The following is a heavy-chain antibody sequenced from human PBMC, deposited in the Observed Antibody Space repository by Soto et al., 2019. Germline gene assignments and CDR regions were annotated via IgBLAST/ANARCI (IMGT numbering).Heavy chain of an antibody. CDR1: GFTFSDYY. CDR3: AREAPDKYCSSTSCPKGGMDV. Sequence: QVQLVESGGGLVKPGGSLRLSCAASGFTFSDYYMSWISQAPGKGLEWVSYISSSGSTIYYADSVKGLITISRERAKNSLYLQMNSLRAEDTAVYYCAREAPDKYCSSTSCPKGGMDVWGQGTTVTVSS. D-gene: IGHD2-2*01. J-gene: IGHJ6*01. CDR2: ISSSGSTI. V-gene: IGHV3-11*01.